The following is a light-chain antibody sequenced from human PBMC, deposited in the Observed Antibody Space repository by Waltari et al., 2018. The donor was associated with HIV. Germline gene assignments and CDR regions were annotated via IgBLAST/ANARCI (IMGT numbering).Light chain of an antibody. Sequence: PASVSGSPGQSITLSCTGSSNDVGGYNYVSWYQQHPGKAPRLMIYDVSTRPSGVSDRFSGSKSGDTASLTISGLQPEDEADYYCESYTSTSVWVFGGGTRLTVL. J-gene: IGLJ3*02. V-gene: IGLV2-14*03. CDR3: ESYTSTSVWV. CDR2: DVS. CDR1: SNDVGGYNY.